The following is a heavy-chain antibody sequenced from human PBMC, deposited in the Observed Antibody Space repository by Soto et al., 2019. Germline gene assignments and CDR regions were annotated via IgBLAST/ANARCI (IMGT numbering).Heavy chain of an antibody. V-gene: IGHV3-30*18. CDR2: ISYDGSNK. J-gene: IGHJ4*02. CDR1: GFTFSSYG. CDR3: AKGPQDYDFWSGSSSYFDY. D-gene: IGHD3-3*01. Sequence: GGSLRLSCAASGFTFSSYGMHWVRQAPGKGLEWVAVISYDGSNKYYADSVKGRFTISRDNSKNTLYLQMNSLRAEDTAVYYCAKGPQDYDFWSGSSSYFDYWGQGTLVTVSS.